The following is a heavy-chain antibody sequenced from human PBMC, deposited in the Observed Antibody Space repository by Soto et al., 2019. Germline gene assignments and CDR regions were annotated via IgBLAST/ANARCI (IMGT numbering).Heavy chain of an antibody. CDR3: ARFRGSYGMDV. J-gene: IGHJ6*02. D-gene: IGHD3-10*01. V-gene: IGHV1-58*02. CDR1: GFTFTSSA. Sequence: GASVKVSCKTSGFTFTSSAIQWVRQARGQRLEWIGWIVVGSDNTNYAQKFQERVTITRDLSTNTAYMELSSLRSEDTAVYYCARFRGSYGMDVWGQGTTVTVSS. CDR2: IVVGSDNT.